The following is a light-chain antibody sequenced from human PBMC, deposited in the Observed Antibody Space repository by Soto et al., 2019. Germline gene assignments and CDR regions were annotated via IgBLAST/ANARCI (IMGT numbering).Light chain of an antibody. Sequence: EIVLSQSPGTLSMDTGERATLSCRASQSVSSSYLAWYQQKPGQAPRLLIYGASSRATGIPDRFSGSGSGTDFTLTISRLEPEDFAVHYCQQYGSSPPGLTFGGGTNVDIK. CDR1: QSVSSSY. V-gene: IGKV3-20*01. CDR3: QQYGSSPPGLT. J-gene: IGKJ4*01. CDR2: GAS.